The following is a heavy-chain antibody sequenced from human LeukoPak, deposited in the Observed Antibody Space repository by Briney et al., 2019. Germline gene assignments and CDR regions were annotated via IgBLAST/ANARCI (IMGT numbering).Heavy chain of an antibody. Sequence: ASVKVSCKASGYTFTSYYMHWVRQAPGQGLEWMGIINPSGGSTSYAQKFQGRVTMTTDTSTSTAYMELRSLRSDDTAVYYCARAPKVRGVIIPYFDYWGQGTLVTVSS. CDR3: ARAPKVRGVIIPYFDY. J-gene: IGHJ4*02. CDR1: GYTFTSYY. V-gene: IGHV1-46*01. D-gene: IGHD3-10*01. CDR2: INPSGGST.